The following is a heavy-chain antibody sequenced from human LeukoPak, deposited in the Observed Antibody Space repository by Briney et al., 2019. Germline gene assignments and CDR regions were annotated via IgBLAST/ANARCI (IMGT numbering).Heavy chain of an antibody. CDR1: GGSISRYY. CDR2: IYTSGST. CDR3: ARERDPYYYDSMEGAFDI. V-gene: IGHV4-4*07. D-gene: IGHD3-22*01. J-gene: IGHJ3*02. Sequence: KPSETLSLTCTVSGGSISRYYWSWIRQPAGKGLEWIGRIYTSGSTNYNPSLKSRVTMSVDTSKNQFSLKLSSVTAADTAVYYCARERDPYYYDSMEGAFDIWGQGTMVTVSS.